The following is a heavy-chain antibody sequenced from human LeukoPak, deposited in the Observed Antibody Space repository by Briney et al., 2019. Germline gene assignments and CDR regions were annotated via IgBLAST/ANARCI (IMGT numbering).Heavy chain of an antibody. V-gene: IGHV4-59*01. CDR1: GGSFSGYY. Sequence: SETLSLTCAVYGGSFSGYYWSWIRQPPGKGLEWIGYIYYSGSTNYNPSLKSRVTISVDTSKNQFSLKLSSVTAADTAVYYCARSRGHSYGCDYWGQGTLVTVSS. CDR3: ARSRGHSYGCDY. D-gene: IGHD5-18*01. CDR2: IYYSGST. J-gene: IGHJ4*02.